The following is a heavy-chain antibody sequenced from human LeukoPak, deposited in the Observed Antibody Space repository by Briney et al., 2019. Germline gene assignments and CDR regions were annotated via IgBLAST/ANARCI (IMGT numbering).Heavy chain of an antibody. J-gene: IGHJ6*03. Sequence: PSETLSLTCTVSGGSTSSSSYYWGWIRQPPGKGLEWIGSIYYSGSTYYNPSLKSRVTISVDTSKNQFSLELSSVTAADTAVYYCARLDSSSWYYYYYMDVWGKGTTVTISS. CDR1: GGSTSSSSYY. D-gene: IGHD6-13*01. V-gene: IGHV4-39*01. CDR3: ARLDSSSWYYYYYMDV. CDR2: IYYSGST.